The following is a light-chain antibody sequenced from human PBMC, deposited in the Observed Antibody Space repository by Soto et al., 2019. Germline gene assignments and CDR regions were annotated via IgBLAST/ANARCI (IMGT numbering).Light chain of an antibody. CDR2: DAS. Sequence: DIQMTQSPSTLSASVGDIVTITCRASQSISSWMAWYQQKPGKAPKLLIYDASSLKSGVPFRFSGSGSGTEFTLTISSLQPDDFATYYCQKYNSYRWKFGQGNKGDIK. CDR3: QKYNSYRWK. V-gene: IGKV1-5*01. J-gene: IGKJ1*01. CDR1: QSISSW.